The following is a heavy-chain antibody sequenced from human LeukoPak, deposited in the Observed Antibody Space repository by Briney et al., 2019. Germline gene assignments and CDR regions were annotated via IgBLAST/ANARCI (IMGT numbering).Heavy chain of an antibody. J-gene: IGHJ6*03. CDR3: ARSYSGYPLTIYYYMDV. CDR2: IIPIFGTA. D-gene: IGHD5-12*01. V-gene: IGHV1-69*06. CDR1: GGTFSSYA. Sequence: ASVKVSCKASGGTFSSYAISWVRQAPGQGLEWMGGIIPIFGTANYAQKFQGRVTITADKSTSTAYMELSSLRSEDTAVYYCARSYSGYPLTIYYYMDVWGKGTTVTVSS.